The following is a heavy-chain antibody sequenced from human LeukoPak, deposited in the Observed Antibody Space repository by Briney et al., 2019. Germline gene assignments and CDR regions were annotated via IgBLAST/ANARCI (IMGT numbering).Heavy chain of an antibody. J-gene: IGHJ4*02. Sequence: GGSLRLSCTVSGFTVSSNSMSWVRQAPGKGLEWVSFIYSDNTHHSDSVKGRFTISRDNSKNTLYLQMDSLRPEDTAVYYCAKDPRTGAVSGIFYFDYWGQGTLVTLSS. CDR1: GFTVSSNS. CDR2: IYSDNT. D-gene: IGHD6-19*01. V-gene: IGHV3-66*03. CDR3: AKDPRTGAVSGIFYFDY.